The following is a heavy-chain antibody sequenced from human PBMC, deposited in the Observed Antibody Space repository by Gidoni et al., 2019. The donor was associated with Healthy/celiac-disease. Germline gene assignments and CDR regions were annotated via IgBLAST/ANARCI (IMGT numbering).Heavy chain of an antibody. CDR1: GGSISSSSYY. CDR3: ARQGDGYNLGWYFDY. J-gene: IGHJ4*02. D-gene: IGHD5-12*01. V-gene: IGHV4-39*01. CDR2: IYYSGST. Sequence: QLQLQESGPGLVKPSATLSLTCTVSGGSISSSSYYWGWIRQPPGKGLEWIGSIYYSGSTYYNPSLKSRVTISVDTSKNQFSLKLSSVTAADTAVYYCARQGDGYNLGWYFDYWGQGTLVTVSS.